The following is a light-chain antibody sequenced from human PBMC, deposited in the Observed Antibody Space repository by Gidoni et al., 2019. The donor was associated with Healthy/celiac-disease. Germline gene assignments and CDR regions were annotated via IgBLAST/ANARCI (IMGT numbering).Light chain of an antibody. V-gene: IGKV1-39*01. J-gene: IGKJ4*01. CDR2: AAS. CDR1: QSISSY. Sequence: DIQMTQSPSSLSASVGDRVTITCRASQSISSYLNWYQQKPGKAPKLLIYAASRLQSGVPSRLSGSGSGTDFTLTSSSLQPEDFATCYCQQSYSTPLTFGGGTKVKIK. CDR3: QQSYSTPLT.